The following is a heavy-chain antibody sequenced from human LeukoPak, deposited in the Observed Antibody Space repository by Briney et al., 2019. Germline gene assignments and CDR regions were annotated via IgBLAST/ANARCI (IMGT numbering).Heavy chain of an antibody. CDR2: IGGSGGGT. D-gene: IGHD3-22*01. Sequence: GESLTLSCAASGFTFSNYAMSWVRQAPGKGLEWVSAIGGSGGGTYYADSVKGRFTISRDNSKNTLYLQMTGLRAEDTAIYYCAKTPETYYYDFSGYYYYFDYWGQGTRVTVSS. J-gene: IGHJ4*02. CDR3: AKTPETYYYDFSGYYYYFDY. CDR1: GFTFSNYA. V-gene: IGHV3-23*01.